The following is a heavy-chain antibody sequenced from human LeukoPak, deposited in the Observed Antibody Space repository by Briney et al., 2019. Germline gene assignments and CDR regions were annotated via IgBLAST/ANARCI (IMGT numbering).Heavy chain of an antibody. CDR1: GYTFTSYD. J-gene: IGHJ5*02. V-gene: IGHV1-8*02. CDR3: ARLSSHYGDYKVDP. CDR2: MNPHSGNT. Sequence: EASVKVSCKASGYTFTSYDINWVRQATGQGLEWMGWMNPHSGNTGYAQNFQGRVTMTRNTSISTAYMELRSLRSEDTAVYYCARLSSHYGDYKVDPWGQGTLVTVSS. D-gene: IGHD4-17*01.